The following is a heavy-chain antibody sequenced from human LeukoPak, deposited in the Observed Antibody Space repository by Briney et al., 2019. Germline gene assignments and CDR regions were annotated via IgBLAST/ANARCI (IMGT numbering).Heavy chain of an antibody. CDR3: AKDGVFGVVIRWFDP. CDR2: ISGSGGST. J-gene: IGHJ5*02. CDR1: GGFISSSSYY. D-gene: IGHD3-3*01. Sequence: ETLSLTCSVSGGFISSSSYYWGWIRQPPGKGLEWVSAISGSGGSTYYADSVKGRFTISRDNSKNTLYLQMNSLRAEDTAVYYCAKDGVFGVVIRWFDPWGQGTLVTVSS. V-gene: IGHV3-23*01.